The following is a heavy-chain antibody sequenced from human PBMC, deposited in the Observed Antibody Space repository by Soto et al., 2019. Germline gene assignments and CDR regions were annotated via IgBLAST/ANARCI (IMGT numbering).Heavy chain of an antibody. CDR2: VYYTGDA. CDR3: VRHGVIRGATLFDT. Sequence: QMEESGPGLVKPAETLTLTCTVSGVSINNSPYFWTWIRQPPGKGLEWIGEVYYTGDAYYNPSLRSRVSISVETSKNQFSLKVTSVTAADTARYFCVRHGVIRGATLFDTWGQGALVTVSS. J-gene: IGHJ4*02. D-gene: IGHD3-10*01. CDR1: GVSINNSPYF. V-gene: IGHV4-39*01.